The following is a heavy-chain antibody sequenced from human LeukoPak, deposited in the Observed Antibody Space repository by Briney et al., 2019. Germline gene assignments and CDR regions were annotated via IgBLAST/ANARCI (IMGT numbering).Heavy chain of an antibody. CDR2: MNPNSGNT. CDR3: ARETLPDSSGYIDY. V-gene: IGHV1-8*01. J-gene: IGHJ4*02. Sequence: ASVKVSCKASGYTFTSYDINWVRQATGQGLEWMGWMNPNSGNTGYAQKFQGRVTMTRDMSTSTVYMELSSLRSEDTAVYYCARETLPDSSGYIDYWGQGTLVTVSS. CDR1: GYTFTSYD. D-gene: IGHD3-22*01.